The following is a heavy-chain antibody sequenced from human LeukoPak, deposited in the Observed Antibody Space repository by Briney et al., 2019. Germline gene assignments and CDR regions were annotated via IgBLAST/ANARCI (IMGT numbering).Heavy chain of an antibody. CDR1: GGSVTSTNW. CDR2: VHLDGRT. CDR3: AREGGFYRPLDY. J-gene: IGHJ4*02. Sequence: SETLSLTCDVSGGSVTSTNWCTWVRQPPGKGLEWIGEVHLDGRTSYNPSLKSRLIMSVDLPENHISLKLTSVAAADTAVYYCAREGGFYRPLDYSGQGTIVTVSS. V-gene: IGHV4-4*02. D-gene: IGHD3-16*01.